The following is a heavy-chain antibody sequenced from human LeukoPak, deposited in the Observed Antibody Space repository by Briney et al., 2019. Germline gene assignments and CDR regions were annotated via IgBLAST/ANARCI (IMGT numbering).Heavy chain of an antibody. V-gene: IGHV3-33*01. D-gene: IGHD3-22*01. CDR2: IWYDGSNK. CDR3: ARGVSSGYYPNYFDY. J-gene: IGHJ4*02. Sequence: PGGSLRLSCAASGFTFSSYGMHWVRQAPGKGLEWEAVIWYDGSNKYYADSVKGRFTISRDNSKNTLYLQMNSLRAEDTAVYYCARGVSSGYYPNYFDYWGQGTLVTVSS. CDR1: GFTFSSYG.